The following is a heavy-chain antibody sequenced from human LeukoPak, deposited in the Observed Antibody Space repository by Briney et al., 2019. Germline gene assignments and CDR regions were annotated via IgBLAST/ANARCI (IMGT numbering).Heavy chain of an antibody. D-gene: IGHD6-13*01. CDR3: ATELAATGTFYLDY. J-gene: IGHJ4*02. CDR1: GYTFTGYY. CDR2: INPNNGGT. V-gene: IGHV1-2*02. Sequence: ASVKVSCKASGYTFTGYYIYWGRQAPGQGLEWMGWINPNNGGTNYAQKFQGRVTMTRDRSISTAYMELSRLRSDDTALYYCATELAATGTFYLDYWGQGTLVAVSS.